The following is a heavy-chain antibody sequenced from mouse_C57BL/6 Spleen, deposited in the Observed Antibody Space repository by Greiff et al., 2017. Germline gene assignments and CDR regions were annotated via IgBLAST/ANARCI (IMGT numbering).Heavy chain of an antibody. Sequence: EVKVEESGPGLVKPSQSLSLTCSVTGYSITSGYYWNWIRQFPGNKLEWMGYISYDGSNNYNPSLKNRISITRDTSKNQFFLKLNSVTTEDTATYYCARDFGLYDGYYDYWGQGTTLTVSS. CDR2: ISYDGSN. CDR3: ARDFGLYDGYYDY. D-gene: IGHD2-3*01. CDR1: GYSITSGYY. V-gene: IGHV3-6*01. J-gene: IGHJ2*01.